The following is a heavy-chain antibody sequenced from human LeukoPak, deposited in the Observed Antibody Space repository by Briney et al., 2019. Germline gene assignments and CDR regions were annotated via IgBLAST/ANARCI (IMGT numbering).Heavy chain of an antibody. CDR3: ARGPIDMATDRPAEYFHH. CDR2: IIPIFGAV. D-gene: IGHD5-24*01. CDR1: GGTFNSYA. Sequence: SVKVSCKASGGTFNSYAISWVRQVPGQGLEWMGRIIPIFGAVDYAQKFQGRVTTTADNSTSTAYMELISLKSEDTAVYYCARGPIDMATDRPAEYFHHWGQGTLVTVSS. V-gene: IGHV1-69*06. J-gene: IGHJ1*01.